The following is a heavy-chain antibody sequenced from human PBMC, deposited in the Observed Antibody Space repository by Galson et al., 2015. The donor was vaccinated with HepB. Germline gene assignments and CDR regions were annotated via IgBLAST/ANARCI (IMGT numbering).Heavy chain of an antibody. CDR3: VKDVDPFLGVAAAGWFEN. J-gene: IGHJ4*02. V-gene: IGHV3-9*01. CDR1: GFTFGDYA. CDR2: ISWNSGHS. Sequence: SLRLSCATSGFTFGDYAMHWVRQAPGKGLEWASGISWNSGHSAYLDSVKGRFTISRDNAKNSLYLQLNSLTSEDTALYFCVKDVDPFLGVAAAGWFENWGQGTPVTVSS. D-gene: IGHD6-13*01.